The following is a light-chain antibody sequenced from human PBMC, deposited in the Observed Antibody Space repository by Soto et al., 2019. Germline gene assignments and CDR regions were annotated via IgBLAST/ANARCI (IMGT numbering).Light chain of an antibody. CDR3: QQYASAPLT. CDR2: DTS. V-gene: IGKV3-20*01. Sequence: EIVLTQSPATLSLSPGDRAALSCKASQSVSIHLAWYQQKPGQAPRLLIYDTSTRATGIPDRFSASGSGTDFTLTISRLEPEDFAVYFCQQYASAPLTFGQGTKVDI. CDR1: QSVSIH. J-gene: IGKJ1*01.